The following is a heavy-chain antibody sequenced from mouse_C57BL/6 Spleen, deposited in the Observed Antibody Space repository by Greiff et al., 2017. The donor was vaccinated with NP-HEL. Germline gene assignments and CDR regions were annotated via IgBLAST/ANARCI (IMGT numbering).Heavy chain of an antibody. CDR3: ARRGSSGYDYAMDY. Sequence: VQLQQPGAELVRPGSSVKLSCKASGYTFTSSWMHWVKQRPIQGLEWIGNIDPSDSETHYNQKFKDKATLTVDKSSSTAYMQLSSLTSEDSAVYYCARRGSSGYDYAMDYWGQGTSVTVSS. CDR2: IDPSDSET. CDR1: GYTFTSSW. V-gene: IGHV1-52*01. J-gene: IGHJ4*01. D-gene: IGHD3-2*02.